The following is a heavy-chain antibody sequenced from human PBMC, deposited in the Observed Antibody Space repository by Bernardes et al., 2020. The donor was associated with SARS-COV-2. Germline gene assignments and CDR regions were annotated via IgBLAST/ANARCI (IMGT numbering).Heavy chain of an antibody. CDR3: ARARGEVTTIPCDY. V-gene: IGHV3-20*04. CDR2: INWNGDRT. CDR1: GFSFDGYG. D-gene: IGHD5-12*01. J-gene: IGHJ4*02. Sequence: GGSLRLSCAASGFSFDGYGMSWVRQPPGKGLEWVSGINWNGDRTTYIDSVKGRFTISRDNAKNSLYLQMNSLRAEDTALYYCARARGEVTTIPCDYWGQGTLVTVSS.